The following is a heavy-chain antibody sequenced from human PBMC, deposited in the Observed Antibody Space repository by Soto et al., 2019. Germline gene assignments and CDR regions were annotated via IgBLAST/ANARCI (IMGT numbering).Heavy chain of an antibody. Sequence: SVKVSCKGCGGTFSSYAISWVRQAPGQGLEWMGGIIPIFGTANYAQKFQGRVTITADKSTSKAYMELSSLRSEDTAVYYCARVRSLKNAFDIWGQGTMVTVSS. V-gene: IGHV1-69*06. CDR1: GGTFSSYA. J-gene: IGHJ3*02. D-gene: IGHD3-10*01. CDR2: IIPIFGTA. CDR3: ARVRSLKNAFDI.